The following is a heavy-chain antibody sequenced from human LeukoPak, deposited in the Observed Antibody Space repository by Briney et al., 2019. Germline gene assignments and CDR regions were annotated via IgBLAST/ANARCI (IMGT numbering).Heavy chain of an antibody. V-gene: IGHV3-21*01. J-gene: IGHJ6*02. CDR1: GFTLSTYS. Sequence: SGGSLRLSCAASGFTLSTYSMNWVRQAPGRGLEWVASISSGGSYIYYADSVKGRFTISRDNAKNSLYLQMNSLRAEDTAVYYCARGPYYGSDSRYYYYFGMDVWGQGTTVTVSS. D-gene: IGHD4-23*01. CDR3: ARGPYYGSDSRYYYYFGMDV. CDR2: ISSGGSYI.